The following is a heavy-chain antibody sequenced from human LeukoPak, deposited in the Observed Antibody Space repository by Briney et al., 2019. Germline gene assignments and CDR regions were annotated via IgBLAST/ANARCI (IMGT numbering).Heavy chain of an antibody. J-gene: IGHJ6*02. V-gene: IGHV1-24*01. CDR2: FDPEDGET. CDR1: GYTLTDLS. D-gene: IGHD3-3*01. Sequence: GASVKVSCKVSGYTLTDLSMHWVRQAPGKGLEWMGGFDPEDGETIYAQKFQGRVTMTEDTSTDTAYMELSSLRSEDTAVYYCATRPRSGYSPYYYYYGMDVWGQGTTVTVSS. CDR3: ATRPRSGYSPYYYYYGMDV.